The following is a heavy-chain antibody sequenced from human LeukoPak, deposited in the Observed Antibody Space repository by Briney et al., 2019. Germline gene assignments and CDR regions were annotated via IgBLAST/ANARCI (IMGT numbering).Heavy chain of an antibody. Sequence: SETLSLTCAVYGGSFSGYYWSWIRQPPGKGLEWIGEINHSGSTNYNPSLKSRVTISVDTSKNQFSLKLSSVTAADTAVYYCARGTYDSSGYIYYYYYYMDVWGKGTTVTVSS. CDR1: GGSFSGYY. J-gene: IGHJ6*03. V-gene: IGHV4-34*01. CDR3: ARGTYDSSGYIYYYYYYMDV. CDR2: INHSGST. D-gene: IGHD3-22*01.